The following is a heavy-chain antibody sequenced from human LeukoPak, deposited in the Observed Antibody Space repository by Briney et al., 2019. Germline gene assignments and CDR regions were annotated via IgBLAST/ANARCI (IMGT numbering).Heavy chain of an antibody. V-gene: IGHV1-46*01. Sequence: ASVKVSCKASGYTFTSYYMHWVRQAPGQGLEWMGIINPSGGSTSYAQKFQGRVTMTRDMSTSTVYMELSSLRSEDTAVYYCARERRSTYYYDSSGYSPFDPWGQGTLVTVSS. D-gene: IGHD3-22*01. CDR1: GYTFTSYY. J-gene: IGHJ5*02. CDR3: ARERRSTYYYDSSGYSPFDP. CDR2: INPSGGST.